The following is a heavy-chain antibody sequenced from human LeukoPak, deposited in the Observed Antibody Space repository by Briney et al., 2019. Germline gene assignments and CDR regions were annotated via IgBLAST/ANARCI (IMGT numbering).Heavy chain of an antibody. CDR2: IYPGDSDT. CDR3: ARRLYYSNYGMDV. D-gene: IGHD3-22*01. J-gene: IGHJ6*02. Sequence: GESLKISCKGSGYSFTSYRIGWVRQMPGKGLEWMGIIYPGDSDTRYSPSFQGQVTISADKSISTAYLQWSSLKASDTAMYYCARRLYYSNYGMDVWGQGTTVTVSS. CDR1: GYSFTSYR. V-gene: IGHV5-51*01.